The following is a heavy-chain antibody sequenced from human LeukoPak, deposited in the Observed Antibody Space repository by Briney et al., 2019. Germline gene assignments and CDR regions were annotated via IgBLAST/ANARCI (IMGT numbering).Heavy chain of an antibody. Sequence: GGSLRLSCAASGFTFSSYAMHWVRQAPGKGLEWVAVISYDGSNKYYADSVKGRFTISRDNSKNTLYLQMNSLRAEDTAVYYCAREAPSSGYPYYFDYWGQGTLVTVSS. D-gene: IGHD6-19*01. V-gene: IGHV3-30*04. CDR2: ISYDGSNK. CDR3: AREAPSSGYPYYFDY. J-gene: IGHJ4*02. CDR1: GFTFSSYA.